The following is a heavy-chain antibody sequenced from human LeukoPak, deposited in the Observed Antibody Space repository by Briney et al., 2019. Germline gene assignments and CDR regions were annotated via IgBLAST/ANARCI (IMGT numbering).Heavy chain of an antibody. V-gene: IGHV1-18*01. Sequence: EASVKVSCKASGYTFTSYGISWVRQAPGQGLEWMGWISAYNGNTNYAQKLQGRVTMTTDTSTSTAYMELRSLRSDDTAVYYCARDYCSSTSCSRTNDYWGQGTLVTVSS. CDR3: ARDYCSSTSCSRTNDY. J-gene: IGHJ4*02. CDR2: ISAYNGNT. D-gene: IGHD2-2*01. CDR1: GYTFTSYG.